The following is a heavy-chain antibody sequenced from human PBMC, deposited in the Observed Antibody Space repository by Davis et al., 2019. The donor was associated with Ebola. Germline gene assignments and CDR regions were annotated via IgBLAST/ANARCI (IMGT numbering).Heavy chain of an antibody. CDR2: INPNSGGT. V-gene: IGHV1-2*02. J-gene: IGHJ6*02. CDR1: GYTFTDYY. CDR3: ARSSGSYSRNYYGMDV. Sequence: ASVKVSCKASGYTFTDYYLQWVRQAPGQGLEWMGWINPNSGGTDYAQKFQGRVTMTRDTSTSTVYMELSSLRSEDTAVYYCARSSGSYSRNYYGMDVWGQGTTVTVSS. D-gene: IGHD3-10*01.